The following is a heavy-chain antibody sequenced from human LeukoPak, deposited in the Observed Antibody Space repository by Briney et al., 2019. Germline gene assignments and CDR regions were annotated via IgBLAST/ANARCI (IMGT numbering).Heavy chain of an antibody. Sequence: GGSLRLSCAASGFTVDNNYRSWVRQAPGKGLEWVSVTYSDGRTYYADSVKGRFTISRDNSKSTLYLQMNSLRAEDTAVYYCARVRWGGNTGFDHWGQGTLVTVSS. CDR3: ARVRWGGNTGFDH. CDR1: GFTVDNNY. V-gene: IGHV3-53*01. D-gene: IGHD4-23*01. CDR2: TYSDGRT. J-gene: IGHJ4*02.